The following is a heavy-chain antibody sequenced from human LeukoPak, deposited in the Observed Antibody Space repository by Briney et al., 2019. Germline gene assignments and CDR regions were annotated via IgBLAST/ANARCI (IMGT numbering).Heavy chain of an antibody. J-gene: IGHJ4*02. D-gene: IGHD2/OR15-2a*01. Sequence: ASVKVSCKASGYIFARFGISWVRQAPGQGLDWMGWNNTYIGNTNYGQNFQGRVTMTTDTSTNTAYMELRSLRSDDTAVYYCARRSNFYDTNYFYYFDFWGQGTPVTVSS. CDR2: NNTYIGNT. V-gene: IGHV1-18*01. CDR1: GYIFARFG. CDR3: ARRSNFYDTNYFYYFDF.